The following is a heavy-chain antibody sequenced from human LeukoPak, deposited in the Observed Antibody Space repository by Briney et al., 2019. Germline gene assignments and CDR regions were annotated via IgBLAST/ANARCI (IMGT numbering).Heavy chain of an antibody. J-gene: IGHJ4*02. D-gene: IGHD6-19*01. CDR1: GDSVSSSTAA. V-gene: IGHV6-1*01. CDR3: ARYPTGWYLDY. CDR2: TYYRSKWYT. Sequence: SQTLSLTCAISGDSVSSSTAAWNCVRQSPSRGLEWLGRTYYRSKWYTDYAVSVRSRITINPDTSKNQFSLQLNSVTPEDTAVYYCARYPTGWYLDYWGQGTLVTVSS.